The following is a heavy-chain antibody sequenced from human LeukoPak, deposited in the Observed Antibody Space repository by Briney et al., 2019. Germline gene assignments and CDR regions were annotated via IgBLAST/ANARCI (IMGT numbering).Heavy chain of an antibody. CDR1: GFTFCNYA. V-gene: IGHV3-23*01. CDR3: SKYGSGQLWLLGWYFDF. J-gene: IGHJ2*01. CDR2: ICYDGGST. Sequence: GGSLRLSCAASGFTFCNYAVTWVRQAPGKGLEWVSGICYDGGSTYYADSVKGRFTISRDNSKNTVFLQMDSLRAEDTAVYFCSKYGSGQLWLLGWYFDFWGGGTLVSVSS. D-gene: IGHD3-16*01.